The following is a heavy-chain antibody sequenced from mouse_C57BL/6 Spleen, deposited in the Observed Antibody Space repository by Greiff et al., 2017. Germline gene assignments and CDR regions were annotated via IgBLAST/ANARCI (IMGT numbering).Heavy chain of an antibody. D-gene: IGHD1-2*01. CDR1: GYTFTDYE. CDR3: TTLGTADYFDY. CDR2: IDPETGGT. Sequence: QVQLQQSGAELVRPGASVTLSCKASGYTFTDYEMHWVKQTPVHGLEWIGAIDPETGGTAYNQKFKGKAILTADKSSSTAYMELRSLTSEDSAVYYCTTLGTADYFDYWGQGTTLTVSS. J-gene: IGHJ2*01. V-gene: IGHV1-15*01.